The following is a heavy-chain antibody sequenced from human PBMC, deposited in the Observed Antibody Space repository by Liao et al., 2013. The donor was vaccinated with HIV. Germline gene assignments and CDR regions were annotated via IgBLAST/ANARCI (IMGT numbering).Heavy chain of an antibody. D-gene: IGHD2-21*01. CDR2: ISSRGSI. J-gene: IGHJ5*01. CDR3: ARAVPSKGGSGFFVAFDP. V-gene: IGHV4-4*07. Sequence: QVQLQESGPGLVKPSETLSLICTVSGDSISTYYWSWIRQPAGKGLEWIGRISSRGSIDYNPSLKSRVTMSVDPSKKQFSLRLSSVTAADTAVYYCARAVPSKGGSGFFVAFDPSGPRNPWSPSPQ. CDR1: GDSISTYY.